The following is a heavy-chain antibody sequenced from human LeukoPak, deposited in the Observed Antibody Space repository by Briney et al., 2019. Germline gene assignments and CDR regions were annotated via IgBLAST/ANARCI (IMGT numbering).Heavy chain of an antibody. CDR1: SGSITSSSDY. V-gene: IGHV4-39*01. Sequence: SETLSLTCTVSSGSITSSSDYWDWIRQPPGKGLEWIGRIYFTGSTYYNPSLKTRVTISVDTSKNEFSLNLSSVTAADTAVYFCARRPLRLLTDVWGQGTTVTVSS. J-gene: IGHJ6*02. CDR2: IYFTGST. CDR3: ARRPLRLLTDV. D-gene: IGHD3-3*01.